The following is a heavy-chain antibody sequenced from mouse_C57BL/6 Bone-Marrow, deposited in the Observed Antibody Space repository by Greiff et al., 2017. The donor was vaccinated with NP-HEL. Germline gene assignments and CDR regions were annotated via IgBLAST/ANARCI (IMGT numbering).Heavy chain of an antibody. CDR1: GYSITSGYY. CDR2: ISYDGSN. J-gene: IGHJ2*01. V-gene: IGHV3-6*01. CDR3: ASASSYFDY. D-gene: IGHD6-1*01. Sequence: EVQLVESGPGLVKPSQSLSLTCSVTGYSITSGYYWNWIRQFPGNKLEWMGYISYDGSNNYNPSLKNRISITRDTSKNQFFLKLNSVTTEDTATYYCASASSYFDYWGQGTTLTVSS.